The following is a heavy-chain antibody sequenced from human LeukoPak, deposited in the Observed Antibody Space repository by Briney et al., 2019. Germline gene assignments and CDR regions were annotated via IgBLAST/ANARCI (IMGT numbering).Heavy chain of an antibody. CDR1: GFTFSSYG. D-gene: IGHD6-13*01. Sequence: GGALRLSWAASGFTFSSYGMHWVRQAPGKGLEWVGVILYDGSNKYYADSVQGRVTISRDNSKNTLYLQMNSLRDEDTAVYYCAKGPREGYSSSWYEVDYWGQGTLVTVSS. J-gene: IGHJ4*02. CDR2: ILYDGSNK. CDR3: AKGPREGYSSSWYEVDY. V-gene: IGHV3-30*18.